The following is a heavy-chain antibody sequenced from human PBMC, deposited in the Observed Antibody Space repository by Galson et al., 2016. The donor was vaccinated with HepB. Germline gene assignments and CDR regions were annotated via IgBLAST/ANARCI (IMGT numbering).Heavy chain of an antibody. CDR2: ISHDGGNE. V-gene: IGHV3-30-3*01. CDR3: ARELGVREDINGYYYLDYQHFMDV. CDR1: GFTFSHYA. Sequence: SLRLSCAGSGFTFSHYAMHWVRQAPGKGLEWVAVISHDGGNENFAESVKGRFTISRDNSRNTVFLEMSSLRVGGSAAYYCARELGVREDINGYYYLDYQHFMDVWGQGTTVIVSS. D-gene: IGHD3-22*01. J-gene: IGHJ6*02.